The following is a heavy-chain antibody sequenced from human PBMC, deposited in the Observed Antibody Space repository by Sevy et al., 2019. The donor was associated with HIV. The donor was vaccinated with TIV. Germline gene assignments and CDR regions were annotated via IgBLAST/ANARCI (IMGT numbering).Heavy chain of an antibody. Sequence: GGSLRLSCAASGFTFSSYAMSWVRQAPGKGLEWVSTISGSGGSAYYADSVKGRFTISRDNSKNTLYLQMNSLRAEDTAVSVSVSGIRGTESNYGLDAWGQGTLVTVSS. J-gene: IGHJ5*02. D-gene: IGHD4-17*01. CDR3: VSGIRGTESNYGLDA. CDR1: GFTFSSYA. CDR2: ISGSGGSA. V-gene: IGHV3-23*01.